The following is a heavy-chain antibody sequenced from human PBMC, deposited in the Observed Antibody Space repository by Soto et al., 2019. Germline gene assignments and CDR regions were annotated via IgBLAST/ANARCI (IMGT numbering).Heavy chain of an antibody. CDR1: RGFFSSGYYS. CDR2: IHYSGIT. CDR3: AISSLYDMDV. Sequence: PSETLSLTCSVSRGFFSSGYYSWSWIPQPPGKGLEWIGNIHYSGITYYNPSLKSRLIMSIDTPTAQFSLKMGSVTAADTAVYYCAISSLYDMDVWGQGTTVTVSS. J-gene: IGHJ6*02. V-gene: IGHV4-30-4*01.